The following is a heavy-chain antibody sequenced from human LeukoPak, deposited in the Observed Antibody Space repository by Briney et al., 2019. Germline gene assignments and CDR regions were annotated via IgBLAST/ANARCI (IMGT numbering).Heavy chain of an antibody. CDR3: ASGSWAVHSDRSGYYQKPFDY. Sequence: SETLSLTCTVSGVSISSSSYYWGWIRQPPGKGLEWIGSFYYSGSTSYNPSLKSRVTISVDTSKNQFSLKLSSVTAADTAVYYCASGSWAVHSDRSGYYQKPFDYWGQGTLVTVSS. CDR2: FYYSGST. J-gene: IGHJ4*02. CDR1: GVSISSSSYY. D-gene: IGHD3-22*01. V-gene: IGHV4-39*01.